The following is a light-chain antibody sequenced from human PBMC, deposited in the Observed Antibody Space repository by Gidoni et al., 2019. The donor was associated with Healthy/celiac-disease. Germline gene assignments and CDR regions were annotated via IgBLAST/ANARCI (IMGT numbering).Light chain of an antibody. J-gene: IGKJ3*01. CDR3: QQSYSRA. Sequence: IQMTQSPSSLSASVGDRVTITCRTSQSISSYLNWYQHKPGKAPKLLSFATSSLQSGVPSRFSGSGSRTDFTLTISSLQPEDFATYYCQQSYSRAFXPXTKVDIK. CDR1: QSISSY. CDR2: ATS. V-gene: IGKV1-39*01.